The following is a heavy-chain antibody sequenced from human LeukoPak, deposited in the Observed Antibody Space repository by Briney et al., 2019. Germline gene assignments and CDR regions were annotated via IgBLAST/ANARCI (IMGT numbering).Heavy chain of an antibody. D-gene: IGHD2-21*01. CDR2: INPNNGDT. J-gene: IGHJ4*02. CDR3: ARDSVVEHPDYFDY. V-gene: IGHV1-2*02. Sequence: ASVKVSCKASGYTFTDYYNHLVRQAPGQGLEWMGLINPNNGDTDYAQKFQGRVTMTRDTSTSTVYMELSSLRSEDTAVYYCARDSVVEHPDYFDYWGQGTLVTVSS. CDR1: GYTFTDYY.